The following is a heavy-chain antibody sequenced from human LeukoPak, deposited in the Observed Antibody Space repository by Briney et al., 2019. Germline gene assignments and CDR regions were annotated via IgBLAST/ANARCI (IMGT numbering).Heavy chain of an antibody. CDR2: ISGSGGST. Sequence: GGSLRLSCAASGFTFSSYGMSWVRQAPGKGLEWVSAISGSGGSTYYADSVKGRFTISRDNSKNTLYLQMNSLRAEDTAVYYCAKVQAILWFGELKGAFDIWGQGTMVTVSS. D-gene: IGHD3-10*01. J-gene: IGHJ3*02. CDR3: AKVQAILWFGELKGAFDI. CDR1: GFTFSSYG. V-gene: IGHV3-23*01.